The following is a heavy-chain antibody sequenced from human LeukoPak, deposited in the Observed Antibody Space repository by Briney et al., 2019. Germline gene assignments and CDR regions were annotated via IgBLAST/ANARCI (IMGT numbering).Heavy chain of an antibody. CDR3: AGDVDTAVAPYVYYYMDG. V-gene: IGHV4-34*01. D-gene: IGHD5-18*01. CDR1: GGSFSGYY. CDR2: INHSGRT. Sequence: SETLTLTCAVYGGSFSGYYWSWIRQPPGKGLEWIGEINHSGRTNNNPSLKSRVIISFDTSKNQFSLRLTSVTAADTAVYYCAGDVDTAVAPYVYYYMDGWGRGTMVIVSS. J-gene: IGHJ6*03.